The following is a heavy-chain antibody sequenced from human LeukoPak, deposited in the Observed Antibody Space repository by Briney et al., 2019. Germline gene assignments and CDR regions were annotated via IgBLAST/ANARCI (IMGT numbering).Heavy chain of an antibody. Sequence: GVSLRLSCEASGFTFSSYAMSWVRQAPGKGLAWGSVISSSADSTYYADSGKGRFTIYRGNSKNSLFLQMNSLRAEDTAVYYCAKPLEKYTYGGNFDYWGQGILVTVSS. D-gene: IGHD4-23*01. CDR2: ISSSADST. CDR1: GFTFSSYA. V-gene: IGHV3-23*01. J-gene: IGHJ4*02. CDR3: AKPLEKYTYGGNFDY.